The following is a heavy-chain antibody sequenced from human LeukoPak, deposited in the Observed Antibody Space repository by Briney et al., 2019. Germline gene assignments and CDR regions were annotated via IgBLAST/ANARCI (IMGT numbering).Heavy chain of an antibody. V-gene: IGHV5-51*01. D-gene: IGHD6-13*01. J-gene: IGHJ4*02. CDR1: GYSFTSYY. CDR2: IYPADSDT. CDR3: ARHDSSRPFDY. Sequence: GESLKISCKGSGYSFTSYYIGWVRQMPGKGPEWMGIIYPADSDTRYSPSFQGQVTISADKSISTAYLQWSSLKASDTAMYYCARHDSSRPFDYWGQGTLVTVSS.